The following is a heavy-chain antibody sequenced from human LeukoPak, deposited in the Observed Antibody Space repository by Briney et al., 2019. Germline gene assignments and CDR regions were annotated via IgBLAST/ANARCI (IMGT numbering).Heavy chain of an antibody. Sequence: ASVKVSCKASGYTFTSYGISWVRQAPGQGLEWMGWISAYNGNTNYAQKLQGRVTMTTDTSTSTAYMELRSLRSDDTAVYYCARATSIYYYYYYMDVWGKGTTVTVS. CDR2: ISAYNGNT. V-gene: IGHV1-18*01. D-gene: IGHD5-12*01. CDR1: GYTFTSYG. J-gene: IGHJ6*03. CDR3: ARATSIYYYYYYMDV.